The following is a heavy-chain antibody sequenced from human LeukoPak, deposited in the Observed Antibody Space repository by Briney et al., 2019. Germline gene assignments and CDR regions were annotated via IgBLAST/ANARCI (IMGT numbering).Heavy chain of an antibody. J-gene: IGHJ4*02. CDR3: AKDLEHDSSGYNY. Sequence: GGSLRLSCAASGFTFSSYGMHWVRQAPGKGLEWVSAISGSGGSTYYADSVKGRFTIPRDNSKNTLYLQMNSLRAEDTAVYYCAKDLEHDSSGYNYWGQGTLVTVSS. CDR2: ISGSGGST. CDR1: GFTFSSYG. D-gene: IGHD3-22*01. V-gene: IGHV3-23*01.